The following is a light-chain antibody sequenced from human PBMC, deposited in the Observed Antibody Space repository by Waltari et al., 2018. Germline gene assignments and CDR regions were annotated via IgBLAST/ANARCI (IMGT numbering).Light chain of an antibody. Sequence: SYVLTQPPSVSVAPGKAATFTCEGINIETKTVHWYQQKAGQAPLLVVYDDGDRPSGIPERFSGANSGGTATLTSSRVEAGDEADYFCQVWDTRSDHVVFGGGTKLTVL. V-gene: IGLV3-21*03. CDR2: DDG. CDR3: QVWDTRSDHVV. CDR1: NIETKT. J-gene: IGLJ2*01.